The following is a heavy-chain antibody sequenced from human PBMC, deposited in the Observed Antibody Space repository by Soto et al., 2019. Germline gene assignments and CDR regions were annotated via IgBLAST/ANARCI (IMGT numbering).Heavy chain of an antibody. Sequence: QLQLQESGPGLVKPSETLSLTCTVSGGSIKNTGANWGWVRQPPGKGLEWIGSVYYTGTTYYNPSLQSRVTISIDTSKNQYSLSVNSVAAADTAVYYCATHTSGSQNGPHTWGQGTLVTVSS. CDR3: ATHTSGSQNGPHT. CDR2: VYYTGTT. V-gene: IGHV4-39*01. D-gene: IGHD1-26*01. CDR1: GGSIKNTGAN. J-gene: IGHJ5*02.